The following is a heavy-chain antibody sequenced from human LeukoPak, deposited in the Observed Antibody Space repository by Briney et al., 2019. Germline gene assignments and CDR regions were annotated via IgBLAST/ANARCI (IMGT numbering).Heavy chain of an antibody. CDR1: GGSISSSSYY. Sequence: LETLSLTCTVSGGSISSSSYYWGWIRQPPGKGLERIGSIYYSGSTYYNPSLKSRVTISVDTSKNQFSLKLSSVTAADTAVYYCARASSAFDIWGQGTMVTVSS. J-gene: IGHJ3*02. CDR3: ARASSAFDI. V-gene: IGHV4-39*07. CDR2: IYYSGST.